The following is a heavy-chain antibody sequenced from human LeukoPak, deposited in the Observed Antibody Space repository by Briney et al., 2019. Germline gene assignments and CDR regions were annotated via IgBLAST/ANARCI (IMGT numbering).Heavy chain of an antibody. CDR3: ARGILMLPAAMRGDAFDI. D-gene: IGHD2-2*01. CDR2: IVSVSGSA. V-gene: IGHV1-69*13. CDR1: GGTFSDYG. Sequence: ASVKVSCKASGGTFSDYGINWLRQAPGQGLEWMGGIVSVSGSANYLQKFQGRVTITADESMTTGYMELSSLRSEDTAVYYCARGILMLPAAMRGDAFDIWGQGTMVTVSS. J-gene: IGHJ3*02.